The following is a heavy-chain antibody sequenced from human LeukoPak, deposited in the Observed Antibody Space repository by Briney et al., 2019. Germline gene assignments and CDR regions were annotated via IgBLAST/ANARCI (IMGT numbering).Heavy chain of an antibody. CDR1: GFTFSSYA. Sequence: GGSLRLSCAASGFTFSSYAMSWVRQAPGKGLEWVSAISGSGGSTYYADSVKGRFTISRDNSKNTLYLQMNSLRAEDTAVYYCAKDCYWRYCSSGSSNFDYWGQGTLVTVSS. D-gene: IGHD2-15*01. V-gene: IGHV3-23*01. CDR2: ISGSGGST. J-gene: IGHJ4*02. CDR3: AKDCYWRYCSSGSSNFDY.